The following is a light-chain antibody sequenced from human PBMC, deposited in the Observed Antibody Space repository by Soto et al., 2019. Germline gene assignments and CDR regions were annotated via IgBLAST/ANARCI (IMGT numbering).Light chain of an antibody. CDR3: QSYDSSLSAVI. V-gene: IGLV1-40*01. CDR1: SSNIGAGHD. J-gene: IGLJ2*01. CDR2: ANS. Sequence: QSVLTQSPSVSGAPGQRVTISCTGSSSNIGAGHDVHWYQQLPGTAPKLLIYANSNRPSGVPGRFSGSKSGTSASLAITGLQAEDEADYYCQSYDSSLSAVIFGGGTQLTVL.